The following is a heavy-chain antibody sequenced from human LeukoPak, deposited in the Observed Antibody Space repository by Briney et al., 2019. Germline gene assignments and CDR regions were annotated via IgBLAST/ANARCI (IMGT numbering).Heavy chain of an antibody. CDR3: AREFSSKLEWLAYVTGDDAFDV. D-gene: IGHD3-3*01. Sequence: GSSVKVSCKASGYTFTGYYLHWVRQAPGQGLEWMGWVNPKTGGTNYARKFQGRVTMTRDTAINTVNMELSRLTSDDTAVYYCAREFSSKLEWLAYVTGDDAFDVWGQGTMITVS. CDR2: VNPKTGGT. CDR1: GYTFTGYY. J-gene: IGHJ3*01. V-gene: IGHV1-2*02.